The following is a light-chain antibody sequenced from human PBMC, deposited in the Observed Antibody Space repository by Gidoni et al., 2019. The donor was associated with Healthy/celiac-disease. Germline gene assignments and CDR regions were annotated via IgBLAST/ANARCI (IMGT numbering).Light chain of an antibody. CDR3: QQYNNWPPYT. V-gene: IGKV3-15*01. J-gene: IGKJ2*01. Sequence: TPFLAAGGKGTPTCRGVSEGISNFGLDQQKKGQEARTPLFGAVPRGKCSPARFSGSGSGTEFTITISSRQSEDFAVNYCQQYNNWPPYTFGQGTKLEIK. CDR2: GAV. CDR1: SEGISN.